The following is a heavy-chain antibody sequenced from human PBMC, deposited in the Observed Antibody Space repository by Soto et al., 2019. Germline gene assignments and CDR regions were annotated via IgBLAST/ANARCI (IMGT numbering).Heavy chain of an antibody. Sequence: QVQLVESGGGVVQTGASLRLSCSASGFTFTSFAIHWVRQAPGKGLEWVAVISENGDNKYSAESVRGRFVISRDNSENTVELEMNSLRPEDTAIYFCARRLTKTVSALGYWGQGTLVTVSS. CDR1: GFTFTSFA. D-gene: IGHD2-8*01. J-gene: IGHJ4*02. V-gene: IGHV3-30*09. CDR3: ARRLTKTVSALGY. CDR2: ISENGDNK.